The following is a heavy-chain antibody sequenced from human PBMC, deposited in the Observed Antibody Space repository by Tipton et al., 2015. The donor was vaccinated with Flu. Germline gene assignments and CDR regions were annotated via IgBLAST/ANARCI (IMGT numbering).Heavy chain of an antibody. J-gene: IGHJ2*01. Sequence: TLSLTCTVSGASISSASYYWNWIRQPAGKGLEWIGRFYATGSTNFNPSLNSRVSISVDTSQNQFSLNLSSVTAADTAVYFCARGHYDYSDGSRYYPGYWYFDPWGRGTLVTVSS. V-gene: IGHV4-61*02. D-gene: IGHD3-22*01. CDR1: GASISSASYY. CDR2: FYATGST. CDR3: ARGHYDYSDGSRYYPGYWYFDP.